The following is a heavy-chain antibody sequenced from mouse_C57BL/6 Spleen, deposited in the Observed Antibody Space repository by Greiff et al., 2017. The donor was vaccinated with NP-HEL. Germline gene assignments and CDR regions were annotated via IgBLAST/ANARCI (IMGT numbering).Heavy chain of an antibody. CDR2: ISSGSSTI. J-gene: IGHJ2*01. CDR3: ARGVANYYGSTYYFDY. D-gene: IGHD1-1*01. V-gene: IGHV5-17*01. Sequence: EVKLVESGGGLVKPGGSLKLSCAASGFTFSDYGMHWVRQAPEKGLEWVAYISSGSSTIYYADTVKGRFTISRDNAKNTLFLQMTSLRSEDTAMYYCARGVANYYGSTYYFDYWGQGTTLTVSS. CDR1: GFTFSDYG.